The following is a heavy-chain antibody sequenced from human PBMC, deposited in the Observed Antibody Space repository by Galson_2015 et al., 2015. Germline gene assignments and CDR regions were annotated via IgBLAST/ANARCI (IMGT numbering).Heavy chain of an antibody. J-gene: IGHJ6*03. CDR2: IIPIFGTA. CDR1: GGTFSSYA. CDR3: ARDTGFDYPNYYYYYMDV. Sequence: SVKVSCKASGGTFSSYAISWVRQAPGQGLEWMGGIIPIFGTANYAQKFQGRVTITADESTSTAYMELSSLRAEDTAVYYCARDTGFDYPNYYYYYMDVWGKGTTVTVSS. D-gene: IGHD3-10*01. V-gene: IGHV1-69*13.